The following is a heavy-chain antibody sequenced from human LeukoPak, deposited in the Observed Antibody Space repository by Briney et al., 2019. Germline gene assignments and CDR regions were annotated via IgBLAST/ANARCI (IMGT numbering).Heavy chain of an antibody. V-gene: IGHV3-66*01. J-gene: IGHJ1*01. CDR2: IYSGGST. Sequence: GGSLRLSCAASGFTVSSNYMSWVRQAPGKGLEWVSVIYSGGSTYYADPVKGRFTISRDNSKNTLYLQMNSLRAEDTAVYYCGGSSGWYLWYFQHWGQGTLVTVSS. CDR3: GGSSGWYLWYFQH. CDR1: GFTVSSNY. D-gene: IGHD6-19*01.